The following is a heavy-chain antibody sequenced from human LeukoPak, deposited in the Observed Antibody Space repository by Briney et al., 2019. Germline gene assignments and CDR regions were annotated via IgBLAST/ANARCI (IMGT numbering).Heavy chain of an antibody. CDR2: ISYDGSNK. CDR3: ARHGYSGSHRWFDP. CDR1: GFTFSSYS. Sequence: GGSLRLSCAASGFTFSSYSMNWVRQAPGKGLEWVAVISYDGSNKYYADSVKGRFTISRDNSKNTLYLQMNSLRAEDTAVYYCARHGYSGSHRWFDPWGQGTLVTVSS. J-gene: IGHJ5*02. V-gene: IGHV3-30*03. D-gene: IGHD1-26*01.